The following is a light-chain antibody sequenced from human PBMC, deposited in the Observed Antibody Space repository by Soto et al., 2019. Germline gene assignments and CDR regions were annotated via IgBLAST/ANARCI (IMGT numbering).Light chain of an antibody. V-gene: IGKV3-20*01. CDR1: QSVSYY. Sequence: ENVLTQSPGTLSLSPGERATLSCRASQSVSYYLAWYQQKPGQAPRLLIYDASSRATGVPDRFSGSGSGTDFTLTISRLEPEDFAVYYCQQYGSSPRTFGQGTKVDIK. CDR2: DAS. J-gene: IGKJ1*01. CDR3: QQYGSSPRT.